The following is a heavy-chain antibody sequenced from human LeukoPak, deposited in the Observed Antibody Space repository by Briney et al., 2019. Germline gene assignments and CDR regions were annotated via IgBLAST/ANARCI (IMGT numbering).Heavy chain of an antibody. CDR2: FSESGGST. J-gene: IGHJ4*02. Sequence: PGGSLRLSCGASGFTFSSYAMSWVRQAPGKGLEWVSAFSESGGSTYYADSVKGRFTISRDNSKNTLYLQMNSLRAEDTAVYYCAKIRVIFNWNYAYYFDYWGQGSLVTVSS. CDR1: GFTFSSYA. D-gene: IGHD1-7*01. CDR3: AKIRVIFNWNYAYYFDY. V-gene: IGHV3-23*01.